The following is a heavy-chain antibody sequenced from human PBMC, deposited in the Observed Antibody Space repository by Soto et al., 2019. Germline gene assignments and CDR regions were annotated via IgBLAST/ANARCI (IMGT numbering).Heavy chain of an antibody. V-gene: IGHV4-39*01. CDR1: GGSISSSSYY. Sequence: SETLSLTCTVSGGSISSSSYYWGWIRQPPGKGLEWIGSIYYSGSTYYNPSLKSRVTISVDTSKNQFSLKLSSVTAAGTAVYYCARHTPAISISDHWGQGTLVTVSS. CDR2: IYYSGST. CDR3: ARHTPAISISDH. J-gene: IGHJ4*02. D-gene: IGHD2-15*01.